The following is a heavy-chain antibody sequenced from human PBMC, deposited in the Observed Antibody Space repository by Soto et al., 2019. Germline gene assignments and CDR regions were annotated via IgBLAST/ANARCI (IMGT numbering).Heavy chain of an antibody. CDR2: IDPSDSYT. CDR1: GYSFTSYW. J-gene: IGHJ6*02. D-gene: IGHD2-21*01. Sequence: GESLKISCKGSGYSFTSYWINWVRQTPGKGLEWMGRIDPSDSYTNYSPSFHGHVTISADKSISTAYLQWSSLQASDTAMYDCARDDCGDYYYVGPDVWGQGTTVTVSS. CDR3: ARDDCGDYYYVGPDV. V-gene: IGHV5-10-1*01.